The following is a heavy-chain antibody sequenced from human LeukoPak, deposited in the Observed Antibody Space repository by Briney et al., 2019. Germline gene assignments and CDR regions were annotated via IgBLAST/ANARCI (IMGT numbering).Heavy chain of an antibody. CDR2: INSDGSST. J-gene: IGHJ6*02. Sequence: GGSLRLSCAASGFTFSSYWMHWVRQAPGKGLVWVSRINSDGSSTSYADSVKGRFTISRDNAKNTLYLQMNSLRAEDTAVYYCARGELRFLEWLPQYYYYGMDVWGQGTTVTVSS. V-gene: IGHV3-74*01. D-gene: IGHD3-3*01. CDR1: GFTFSSYW. CDR3: ARGELRFLEWLPQYYYYGMDV.